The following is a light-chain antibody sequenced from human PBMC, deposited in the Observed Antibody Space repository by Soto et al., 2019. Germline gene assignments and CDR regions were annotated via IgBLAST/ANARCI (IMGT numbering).Light chain of an antibody. CDR2: DDS. CDR3: SSYTANSVYV. CDR1: STDVGGYKY. Sequence: QSMLTQPASVSGSPGQSITISCTGTSTDVGGYKYVSWYQQHPGKAPKLMIYDDSNRPSGVSNRFSASKSGSTASLTISGLRAEDEADYYCSSYTANSVYVFGTGTKLTVL. V-gene: IGLV2-14*01. J-gene: IGLJ1*01.